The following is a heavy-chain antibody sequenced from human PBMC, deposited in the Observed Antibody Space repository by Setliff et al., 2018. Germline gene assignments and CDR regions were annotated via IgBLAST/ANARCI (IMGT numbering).Heavy chain of an antibody. CDR3: VRESRSTWYRRDF. V-gene: IGHV4-28*03. J-gene: IGHJ4*02. D-gene: IGHD6-13*01. Sequence: ETLSLTCAVSANTLSTSYYWGWVRQPPGKGLEWIGDIYKGGSTYYNPSLRSRVSMSLDTSKRQVSLNLNSVTAADTGVYYCVRESRSTWYRRDFWGQGTLVTVSS. CDR2: IYKGGST. CDR1: ANTLSTSYY.